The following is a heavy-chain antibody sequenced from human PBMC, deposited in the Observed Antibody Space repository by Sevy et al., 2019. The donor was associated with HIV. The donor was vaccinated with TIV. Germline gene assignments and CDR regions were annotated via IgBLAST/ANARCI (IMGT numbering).Heavy chain of an antibody. V-gene: IGHV1-18*01. D-gene: IGHD2-15*01. J-gene: IGHJ4*02. Sequence: ASVKVSCKVSGYTFSTYRITWVRQAPGQGLQWMGWISPHNGDTNYAQRLQGRVSMITDSSTTTAYMELKSLGSDDTAVYYCARAYCSGGSCFSLAFWGQGTLVTVSS. CDR1: GYTFSTYR. CDR2: ISPHNGDT. CDR3: ARAYCSGGSCFSLAF.